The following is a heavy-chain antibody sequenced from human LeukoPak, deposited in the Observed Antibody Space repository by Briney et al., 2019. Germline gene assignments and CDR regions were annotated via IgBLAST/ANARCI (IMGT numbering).Heavy chain of an antibody. CDR3: AELGITMIGGV. Sequence: QSGGSLRLSCAASGFTFRNYGMHWVRQAPGKGLEWVAVISSDGNEKYYADSVKGRFTISRDNAKNSLYLQMNSLRAEDTAVYYCAELGITMIGGVWGKGTTVTISS. J-gene: IGHJ6*04. V-gene: IGHV3-30*18. D-gene: IGHD3-10*02. CDR2: ISSDGNEK. CDR1: GFTFRNYG.